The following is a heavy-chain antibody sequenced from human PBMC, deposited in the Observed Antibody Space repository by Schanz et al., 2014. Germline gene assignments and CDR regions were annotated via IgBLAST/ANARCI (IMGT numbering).Heavy chain of an antibody. CDR1: GFTFSNHA. V-gene: IGHV3-23*01. D-gene: IGHD5-12*01. Sequence: EVQLLESVGGLVQPGGSLRLSCAASGFTFSNHALSWVRQAPGKGLEWVSGIGGSGDSTHYADSVKGRFIISRDNSKNTLYLQVNSLRAEDTAVYYCARGPLGTSPWGQGTLVTVSS. CDR2: IGGSGDST. J-gene: IGHJ5*02. CDR3: ARGPLGTSP.